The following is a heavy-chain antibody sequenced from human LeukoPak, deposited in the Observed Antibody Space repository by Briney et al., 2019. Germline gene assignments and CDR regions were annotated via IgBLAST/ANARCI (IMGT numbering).Heavy chain of an antibody. CDR1: GFTFSAFG. Sequence: SGGSLRLSCAATGFTFSAFGMHWVRQAPGKGLEWVAFIRYDGSNQYYEDSLKGRFTISRDNSKNSLYLQMNSLRAEDMALYYCAKAISLTATAPLDYWGQGTLVTVSS. CDR3: AKAISLTATAPLDY. D-gene: IGHD3-16*01. V-gene: IGHV3-30*02. J-gene: IGHJ4*02. CDR2: IRYDGSNQ.